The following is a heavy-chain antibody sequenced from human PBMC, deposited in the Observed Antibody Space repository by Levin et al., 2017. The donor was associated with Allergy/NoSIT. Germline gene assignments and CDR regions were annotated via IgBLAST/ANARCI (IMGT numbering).Heavy chain of an antibody. CDR1: GGSFSGYY. J-gene: IGHJ4*02. D-gene: IGHD3-10*01. V-gene: IGHV4-34*01. Sequence: SQTLSLTCAVYGGSFSGYYWSWIRQPPGKGLEWIGEINHSGSTNYNPSLKSRVTISVDTSKNQFSLKLSSVTAADTAVYYCARGRVVLWFGELLSQNFDYWGQGTLVTVSS. CDR3: ARGRVVLWFGELLSQNFDY. CDR2: INHSGST.